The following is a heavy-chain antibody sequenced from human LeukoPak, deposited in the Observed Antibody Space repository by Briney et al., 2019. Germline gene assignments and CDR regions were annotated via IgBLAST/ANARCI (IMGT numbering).Heavy chain of an antibody. Sequence: ASVKVSCKTSGYTFNDYYIHWVRQAPGKGLEWMAWINPEYGDTKYAQPFQGSVTLTRDTSIGTVYMELSGLTSEDTAIYYCARDGGTDYDLDYWGQGTLVTVSS. CDR3: ARDGGTDYDLDY. CDR2: INPEYGDT. D-gene: IGHD4-17*01. CDR1: GYTFNDYY. J-gene: IGHJ4*02. V-gene: IGHV1-2*02.